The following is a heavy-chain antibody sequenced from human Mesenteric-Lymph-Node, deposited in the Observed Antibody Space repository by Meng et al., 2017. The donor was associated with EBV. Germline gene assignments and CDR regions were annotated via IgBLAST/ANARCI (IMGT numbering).Heavy chain of an antibody. Sequence: QVQLQQSGPGLGKPSXXLXLTXAISGDSVSSNSAAWNWIRQSPSRGLEWLGRTYFRSKWYNDYAVSVKSRITINPDTSKNQFSLQLNSVTPEDTDVYYCARGATSVFDLWGRGTLVTVSS. CDR3: ARGATSVFDL. CDR1: GDSVSSNSAA. V-gene: IGHV6-1*01. J-gene: IGHJ2*01. CDR2: TYFRSKWYN.